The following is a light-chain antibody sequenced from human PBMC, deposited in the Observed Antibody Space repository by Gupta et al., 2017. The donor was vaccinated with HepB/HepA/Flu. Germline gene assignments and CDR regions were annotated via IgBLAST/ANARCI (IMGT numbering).Light chain of an antibody. CDR3: VQGTQWPWT. Sequence: DVVRTQSPPSLPVTLGQPASISCRSTQSLVHSDGNTYLNWFLQRPGQSPRRLIYQVSNRDSGVPDRFSGSGSGSDFTLKIIRVEAEDVGVYYCVQGTQWPWTFGQGTKVEL. CDR2: QVS. J-gene: IGKJ1*01. CDR1: QSLVHSDGNTY. V-gene: IGKV2-30*02.